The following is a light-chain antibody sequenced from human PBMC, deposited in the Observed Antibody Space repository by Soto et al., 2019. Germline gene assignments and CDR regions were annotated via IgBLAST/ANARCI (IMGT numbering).Light chain of an antibody. V-gene: IGKV1-9*01. CDR1: QDISYY. CDR3: QQRNSYPLT. J-gene: IGKJ4*02. CDR2: AAS. Sequence: DIQLTQSPSFLSASVGDRVTITCRASQDISYYLSWYQQRPGKAPKLLIYAASTLQSGVPSRFSGSGSGTEFPLTISSLQPEYFATYSRQQRNSYPLTFGGGTKVDIK.